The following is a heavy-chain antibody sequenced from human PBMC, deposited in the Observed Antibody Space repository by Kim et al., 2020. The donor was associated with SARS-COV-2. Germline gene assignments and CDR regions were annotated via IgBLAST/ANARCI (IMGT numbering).Heavy chain of an antibody. Sequence: GGSLRLSCVASGFTFRGNAMSWVRQAPGKGLEWVSAFEGGADKTHYANSVTGRFIISRDDSKNTLFLQMNSLRAEDTALYYCAKDYFRWAFDVWGHGTMVTVSS. V-gene: IGHV3-23*01. D-gene: IGHD2-15*01. J-gene: IGHJ3*01. CDR2: FEGGADKT. CDR1: GFTFRGNA. CDR3: AKDYFRWAFDV.